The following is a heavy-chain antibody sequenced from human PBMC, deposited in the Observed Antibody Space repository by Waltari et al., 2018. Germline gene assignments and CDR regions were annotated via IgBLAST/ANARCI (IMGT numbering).Heavy chain of an antibody. V-gene: IGHV1-58*01. D-gene: IGHD6-19*01. CDR3: AADGSWTSGWYELDY. CDR2: MVVGSGNT. CDR1: GSTFSSSV. Sequence: QMHLVQSGPEVKKPGTSVEVSCKASGSTFSSSVVQWVRQARGQRPEWIGWMVVGSGNTNYAQTFRERVTITRDKSTNTAYMMLSSLTSEDTAVYYCAADGSWTSGWYELDYWGQGTLVTVSS. J-gene: IGHJ4*02.